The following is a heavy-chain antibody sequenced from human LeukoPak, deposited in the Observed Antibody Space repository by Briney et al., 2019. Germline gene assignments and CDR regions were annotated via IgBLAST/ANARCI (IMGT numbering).Heavy chain of an antibody. J-gene: IGHJ3*02. D-gene: IGHD3-9*01. V-gene: IGHV3-7*03. CDR2: IKQDGSEK. Sequence: GGSLRLSCAASGFTFSSYWMSWVRQAPGKGLEWVANIKQDGSEKYYVDSVKGRFTISRDNAKSSLYLQMNSLRAEDTAVYYCARFTPRYLGAFDIWGQGTMVTVSS. CDR3: ARFTPRYLGAFDI. CDR1: GFTFSSYW.